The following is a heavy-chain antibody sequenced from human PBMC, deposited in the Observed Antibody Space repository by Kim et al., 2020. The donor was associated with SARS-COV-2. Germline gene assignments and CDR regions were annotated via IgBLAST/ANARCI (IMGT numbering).Heavy chain of an antibody. CDR3: ARDPEMLDYYDSSGYYFLVY. V-gene: IGHV1-18*01. Sequence: ASVKVSCKASGYTFTSYGISWVRRAPGQGLEWMGWISAYNGNTNYAQKLQGRVTMTTDTSTSTAYMELRSLRSDDTAVYYCARDPEMLDYYDSSGYYFLVYWGQGTLVTVSS. D-gene: IGHD3-22*01. CDR1: GYTFTSYG. CDR2: ISAYNGNT. J-gene: IGHJ4*02.